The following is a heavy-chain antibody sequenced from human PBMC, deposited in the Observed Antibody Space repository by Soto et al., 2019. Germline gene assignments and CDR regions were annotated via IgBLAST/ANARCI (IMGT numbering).Heavy chain of an antibody. CDR2: MNHSGST. J-gene: IGHJ6*03. CDR1: GGSFSGYY. Sequence: QVQLQQWGAGLLKPSETLSLTCAVYGGSFSGYYWSWIRQPPGKGLEGIGEMNHSGSTNYNPSLKRRVTIPVDTSKTQFSLKLRSVSAADTAVYYCARCRYDFWSGYYRPPHYYMDVWCKSTTLTVSS. V-gene: IGHV4-34*01. D-gene: IGHD3-3*01. CDR3: ARCRYDFWSGYYRPPHYYMDV.